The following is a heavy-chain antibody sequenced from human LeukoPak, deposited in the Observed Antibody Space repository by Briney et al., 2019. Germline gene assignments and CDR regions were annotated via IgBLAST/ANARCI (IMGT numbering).Heavy chain of an antibody. Sequence: GGSLRLSCAASGFTFSSYAMHWVRQAPGKGLEWVAVISYDGSNKYYADSEKGRFTISRDNSKNTLYLQMNSLRAEDTAVYYCARSTVTYDAFDIWGQGTMVTVSS. CDR3: ARSTVTYDAFDI. CDR1: GFTFSSYA. V-gene: IGHV3-30*04. CDR2: ISYDGSNK. J-gene: IGHJ3*02. D-gene: IGHD4-17*01.